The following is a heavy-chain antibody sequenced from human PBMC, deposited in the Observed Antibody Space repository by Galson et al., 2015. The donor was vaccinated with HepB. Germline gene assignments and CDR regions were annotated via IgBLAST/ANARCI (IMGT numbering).Heavy chain of an antibody. V-gene: IGHV1-18*01. CDR3: ARFIVVVPAAKSGGTLGFDY. CDR1: GYTFTSYG. J-gene: IGHJ4*02. Sequence: SVKVSCKASGYTFTSYGISWVRQAPGQGLEWMGWISAYNGNTNYAQKLQGRVTMTTDTSTSTAYMELRSLRSDDTAVYYCARFIVVVPAAKSGGTLGFDYWGQGTLVTVSS. CDR2: ISAYNGNT. D-gene: IGHD2-2*01.